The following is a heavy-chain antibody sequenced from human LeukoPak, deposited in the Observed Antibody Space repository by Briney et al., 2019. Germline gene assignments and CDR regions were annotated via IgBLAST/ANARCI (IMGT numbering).Heavy chain of an antibody. CDR1: GYSFTSYW. D-gene: IGHD6-19*01. CDR2: IYPGDSDT. J-gene: IGHJ2*01. CDR3: ARLEYSSGWYIGYFDL. V-gene: IGHV5-51*01. Sequence: GESLKTSCKGSGYSFTSYWIGWVRQMPGKGLEWMGIIYPGDSDTRYSPSFQGQVTISADKSISTAYLQWSSLKASDTAMYYCARLEYSSGWYIGYFDLWGRGTLVTVSS.